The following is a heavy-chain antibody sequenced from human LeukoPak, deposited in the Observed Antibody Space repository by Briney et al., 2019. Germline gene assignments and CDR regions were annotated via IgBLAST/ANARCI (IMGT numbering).Heavy chain of an antibody. CDR1: GYTFTTYF. Sequence: ASVKVSCKAPGYTFTTYFLHWVRQAPGPGLEWMGWINPYSGDTNYAQKFQGRVTMTRDTSISTAYMELSRLRSDDTAVYYCARSSYDSSLRIDDFWGQGTLVTVSS. D-gene: IGHD3-22*01. CDR2: INPYSGDT. V-gene: IGHV1-2*02. J-gene: IGHJ4*02. CDR3: ARSSYDSSLRIDDF.